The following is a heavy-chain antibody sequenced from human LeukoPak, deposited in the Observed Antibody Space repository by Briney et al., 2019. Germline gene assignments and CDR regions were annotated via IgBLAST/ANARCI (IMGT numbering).Heavy chain of an antibody. Sequence: ASVKVSCKASEGTFSSYAISWVRQAPGQGLEWMGWINPNSGGTNYAQKFQGRVTMTRDTSISTAYMELSRLRSDDTAVYYCARSIVVVVAANFDYWGQGTLVTVSS. CDR2: INPNSGGT. V-gene: IGHV1-2*02. CDR3: ARSIVVVVAANFDY. D-gene: IGHD2-15*01. J-gene: IGHJ4*02. CDR1: EGTFSSYA.